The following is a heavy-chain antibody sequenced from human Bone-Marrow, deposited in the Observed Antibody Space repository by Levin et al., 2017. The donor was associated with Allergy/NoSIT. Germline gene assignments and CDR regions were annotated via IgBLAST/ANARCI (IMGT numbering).Heavy chain of an antibody. CDR3: ARGLSWGDYHYFDL. D-gene: IGHD4-17*01. J-gene: IGHJ5*02. V-gene: IGHV4-30-2*01. Sequence: SETLSLTCAVSGGSLSGGGYSSTWIRQPPGKGLEWIGYSYQTGTTYYNPSLESRVSISLDRSKNQFSLSLTSVTAADTAVYYCARGLSWGDYHYFDLWGQGILVTVSS. CDR2: SYQTGTT. CDR1: GGSLSGGGYS.